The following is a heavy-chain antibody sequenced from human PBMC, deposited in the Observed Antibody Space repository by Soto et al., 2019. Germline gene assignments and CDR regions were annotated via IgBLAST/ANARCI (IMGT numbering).Heavy chain of an antibody. J-gene: IGHJ6*02. D-gene: IGHD1-7*01. Sequence: QVQLVQSGAEVKKPGSSVKVSCKASGGTFSSYAISWVRQAPGSGLEWMGGIIPIFGTANYAQKFQGRVTITADESTSTAYMELSSLRSEDTAVYYCAGGVELRIDYYYGMDFWGQGTTVTVSS. V-gene: IGHV1-69*01. CDR2: IIPIFGTA. CDR3: AGGVELRIDYYYGMDF. CDR1: GGTFSSYA.